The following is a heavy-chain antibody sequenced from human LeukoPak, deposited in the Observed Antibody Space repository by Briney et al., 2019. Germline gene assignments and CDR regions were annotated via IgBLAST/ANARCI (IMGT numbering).Heavy chain of an antibody. Sequence: SETLSLTCTVSGVAISSYYWSWIRQPPGKGLEWIGYIYYSASTNYNPSLKSRVTISVDTSKNQFSLKLSSVTAADTAVYYCARGWPRFDPWGQGTLVTVSS. CDR1: GVAISSYY. V-gene: IGHV4-59*01. CDR2: IYYSAST. CDR3: ARGWPRFDP. J-gene: IGHJ5*02.